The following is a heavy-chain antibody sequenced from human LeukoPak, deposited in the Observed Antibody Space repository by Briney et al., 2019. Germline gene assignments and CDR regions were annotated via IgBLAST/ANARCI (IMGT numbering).Heavy chain of an antibody. CDR1: GFTFSSYG. Sequence: PGRSLRLSCAAFGFTFSSYGMHWVRQAPGKGLEWVAVISYDGSNKYYADSVKGRFTISRDNSKNTLYLQMNSLRAEDTAVYYCAKASLAAAGLHDPYYYYGMDVWGQGTTVTVSS. J-gene: IGHJ6*02. D-gene: IGHD6-13*01. V-gene: IGHV3-30*18. CDR3: AKASLAAAGLHDPYYYYGMDV. CDR2: ISYDGSNK.